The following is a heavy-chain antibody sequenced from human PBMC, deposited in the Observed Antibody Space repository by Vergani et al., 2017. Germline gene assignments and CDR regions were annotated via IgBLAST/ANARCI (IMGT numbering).Heavy chain of an antibody. D-gene: IGHD6-13*01. Sequence: EVQLVESGGGLVQPGGSLRLSCAASGFTFSSYWMSWVRQAPGKGLEWVANIKQDGSEKYYVDSVKGRFTISRDNAKNSLYLQMNSLRAEDTAVYYCAKGSSWYKGGALNWFDPWGQGTLVTVSS. CDR2: IKQDGSEK. CDR3: AKGSSWYKGGALNWFDP. J-gene: IGHJ5*02. CDR1: GFTFSSYW. V-gene: IGHV3-7*03.